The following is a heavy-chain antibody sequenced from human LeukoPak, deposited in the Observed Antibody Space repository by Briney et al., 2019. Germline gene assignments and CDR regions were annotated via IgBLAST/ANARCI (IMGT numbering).Heavy chain of an antibody. CDR1: GYTFTSYY. Sequence: GASVKVSCKASGYTFTSYYMHWVRQAPGQGLEWMGIINPSGGSTSYAQKFQGRVTMTRDTSTSTVYMEPSSLRSEDTAVYYCARDRPGADFDYWGQGTLVTVSS. J-gene: IGHJ4*02. V-gene: IGHV1-46*01. D-gene: IGHD1-26*01. CDR2: INPSGGST. CDR3: ARDRPGADFDY.